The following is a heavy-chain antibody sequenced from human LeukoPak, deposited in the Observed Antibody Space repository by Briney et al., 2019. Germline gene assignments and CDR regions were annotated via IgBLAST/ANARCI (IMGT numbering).Heavy chain of an antibody. J-gene: IGHJ5*02. CDR1: GYTFTSYG. CDR2: ISAYNGNT. Sequence: ASVKVSCKASGYTFTSYGISWVRQAPGQGLEWMGWISAYNGNTNYAQKLQGRVTMTTDTSTSTAYMELRSLRSDDTAVYYCARATPRHYGGPMGGNWFDPWGHGTLVTVSS. CDR3: ARATPRHYGGPMGGNWFDP. V-gene: IGHV1-18*01. D-gene: IGHD4-23*01.